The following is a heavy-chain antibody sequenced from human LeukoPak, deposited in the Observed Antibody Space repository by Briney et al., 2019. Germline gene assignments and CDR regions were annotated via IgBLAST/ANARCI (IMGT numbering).Heavy chain of an antibody. CDR3: ARDGGSSSYYMDV. V-gene: IGHV3-30*02. D-gene: IGHD2-15*01. CDR2: IRYDGSNK. Sequence: GGSLRLSCAASGFTFSSYGMHWVRQAPGKGLEWVAFIRYDGSNKYYADSVKGRFTISRDNSKNTLYLQMNSLRAEDTAVYYCARDGGSSSYYMDVWGKGTTVTVSS. CDR1: GFTFSSYG. J-gene: IGHJ6*03.